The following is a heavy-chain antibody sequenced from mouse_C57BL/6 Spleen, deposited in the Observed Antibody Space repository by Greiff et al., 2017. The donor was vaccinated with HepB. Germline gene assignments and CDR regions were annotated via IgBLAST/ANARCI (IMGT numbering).Heavy chain of an antibody. CDR1: GFTFSSYA. D-gene: IGHD4-1*01. J-gene: IGHJ2*01. V-gene: IGHV5-4*01. CDR3: AREMGRYYFDY. CDR2: ISDGGSYT. Sequence: EVQLVESGGGLVKPGGSLNLSCAASGFTFSSYAMSWVRQTPEKRLEWVATISDGGSYTYYPDNVKGRFTISRDNAKNNLYLQMSHLKSEDTAMYYCAREMGRYYFDYWGQGTTLTVSS.